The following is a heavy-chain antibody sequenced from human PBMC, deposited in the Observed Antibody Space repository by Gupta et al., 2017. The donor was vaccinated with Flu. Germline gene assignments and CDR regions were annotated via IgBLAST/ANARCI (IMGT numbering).Heavy chain of an antibody. CDR3: ARDTLEGFGDYVDYYYYGMDV. J-gene: IGHJ6*02. CDR2: IIPIFGTA. Sequence: EWMGGIIPIFGTANYAQKFQGRVTITADESTSTAYMELSSLRSEDTAVYYCARDTLEGFGDYVDYYYYGMDVWGQGTTVTVSS. V-gene: IGHV1-69*01. D-gene: IGHD4-17*01.